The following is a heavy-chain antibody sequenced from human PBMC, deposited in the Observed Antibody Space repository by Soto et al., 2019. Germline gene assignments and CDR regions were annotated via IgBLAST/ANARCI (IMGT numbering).Heavy chain of an antibody. D-gene: IGHD1-7*01. Sequence: ASVTVSCQASGYTFTSYGISWVRQAPGQGLEWMGWISAYNGNTNYAQKLQGRVTMTTDTSTSTAYMELRSLRSDDTAVYYCAREENGNWNSFDPWGQGTLVTVSS. CDR2: ISAYNGNT. V-gene: IGHV1-18*04. CDR3: AREENGNWNSFDP. J-gene: IGHJ5*02. CDR1: GYTFTSYG.